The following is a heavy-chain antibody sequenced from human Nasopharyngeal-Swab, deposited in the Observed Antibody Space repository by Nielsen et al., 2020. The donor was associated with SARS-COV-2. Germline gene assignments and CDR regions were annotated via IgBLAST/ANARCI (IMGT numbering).Heavy chain of an antibody. J-gene: IGHJ5*02. V-gene: IGHV3-74*01. CDR3: ARGPSLGWFDP. CDR1: GFTFFSYW. CDR2: INSDGTTT. Sequence: GESLKISCAASGFTFFSYWMHWVRQAPGKGLEWVSFINSDGTTTTYADSVKGRLTISRDDATNTLFLQMNSLRADDTGVYYCARGPSLGWFDPWGQGTLVTVSS.